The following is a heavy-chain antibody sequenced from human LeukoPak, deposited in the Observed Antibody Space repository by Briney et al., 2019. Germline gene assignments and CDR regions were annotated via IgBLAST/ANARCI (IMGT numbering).Heavy chain of an antibody. J-gene: IGHJ4*02. CDR1: GGTFNSYG. D-gene: IGHD3-22*01. V-gene: IGHV1-69*05. Sequence: SVKVSCKAPGGTFNSYGISWVRHAPGQGLEWMGGVIPMFGPAKYAPKLQGRATMTTDASTSTAYMVLNSLRSEDTATYFCARGDCGDRSGFAHFDSWGQGTLVTVSS. CDR2: VIPMFGPA. CDR3: ARGDCGDRSGFAHFDS.